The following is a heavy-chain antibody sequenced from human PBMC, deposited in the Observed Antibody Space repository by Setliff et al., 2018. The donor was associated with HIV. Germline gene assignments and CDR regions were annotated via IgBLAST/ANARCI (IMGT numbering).Heavy chain of an antibody. J-gene: IGHJ6*03. Sequence: PGESLKISCVASGFSFSNYGMHWVRQAPGKGLEWVAVMLYDGSDRKYADSVKGRFTISRDNSKKTLYLQMDSLRPEDTAVYYCAKARSEYQLMPWYYYMDVWGQGTTVTVSS. CDR1: GFSFSNYG. D-gene: IGHD2-2*01. CDR3: AKARSEYQLMPWYYYMDV. V-gene: IGHV3-30*18. CDR2: MLYDGSDR.